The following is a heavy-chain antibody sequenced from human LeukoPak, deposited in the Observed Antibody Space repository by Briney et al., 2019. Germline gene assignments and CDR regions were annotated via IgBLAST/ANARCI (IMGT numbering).Heavy chain of an antibody. D-gene: IGHD6-19*01. CDR1: GYTFTGYY. Sequence: GASVKVSCKASGYTFTGYYMHWVRQAPGQGLEWMGWINPNSGGTNYAQKFQGRVTMTRDTSISTAYMELSRLRSDDTAVYYCARAKGLVLSWFDPWGQGTLVTVSS. J-gene: IGHJ5*02. CDR3: ARAKGLVLSWFDP. V-gene: IGHV1-2*02. CDR2: INPNSGGT.